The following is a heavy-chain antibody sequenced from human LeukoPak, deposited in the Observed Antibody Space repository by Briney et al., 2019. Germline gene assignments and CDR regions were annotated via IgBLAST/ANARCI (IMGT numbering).Heavy chain of an antibody. Sequence: GGSLRLSCAASGFTFSTYSMNWVRQAPGKGLEWVSSISSSSSYIYYTDSVKGRFTISRDNAKNSLYLQMNSLRAEDTAVYYCAELGITMIGGVWGKGTTVTISS. CDR1: GFTFSTYS. CDR2: ISSSSSYI. D-gene: IGHD3-10*02. V-gene: IGHV3-21*01. J-gene: IGHJ6*04. CDR3: AELGITMIGGV.